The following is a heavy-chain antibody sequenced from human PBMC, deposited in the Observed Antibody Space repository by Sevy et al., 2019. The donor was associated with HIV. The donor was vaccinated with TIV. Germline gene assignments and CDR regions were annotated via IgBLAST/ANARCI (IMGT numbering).Heavy chain of an antibody. D-gene: IGHD3-16*01. CDR2: ITPMFGTA. J-gene: IGHJ3*02. CDR3: ARDRDITFGGGDAFDI. CDR1: GGTFDTYS. Sequence: ASVKVSCKASGGTFDTYSISWLRQAPGQGPEWMGGITPMFGTANYAQNFQGRVTIAADKFTSTAYMELSSLTSEDSAVYYCARDRDITFGGGDAFDIWGQRTKVTVSS. V-gene: IGHV1-69*06.